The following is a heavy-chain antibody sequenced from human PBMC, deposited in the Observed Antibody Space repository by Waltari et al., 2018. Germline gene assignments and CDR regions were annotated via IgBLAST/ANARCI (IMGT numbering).Heavy chain of an antibody. CDR1: GGSISSSSYY. J-gene: IGHJ6*02. D-gene: IGHD6-13*01. Sequence: QLQLQESGPGLVKPSETLSLTCTVSGGSISSSSYYWGWIRQPPGKGLEWIGSIYYSGSTYYNPSLKSRVTISVDTSKNQFSLKLSSVTAADTAVYYCARDGGSSWYGGYYGMDVWGQGPTV. CDR3: ARDGGSSWYGGYYGMDV. CDR2: IYYSGST. V-gene: IGHV4-39*07.